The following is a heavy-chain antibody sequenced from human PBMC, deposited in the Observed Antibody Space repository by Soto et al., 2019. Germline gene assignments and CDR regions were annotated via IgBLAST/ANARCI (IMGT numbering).Heavy chain of an antibody. CDR2: ISYDGSAK. CDR1: GFNFRSYG. J-gene: IGHJ4*02. Sequence: QVQLVESGGGVVQPGRSLRLSCAASGFNFRSYGMHWVRQAPGKGLEWVAVISYDGSAKWYVDSVKGRFTISRDTSKNILYLQMNSLRAEETAVYYCAKDEGAEDDILTGYPLFDYRGQGILVTVSS. CDR3: AKDEGAEDDILTGYPLFDY. D-gene: IGHD3-9*01. V-gene: IGHV3-30*18.